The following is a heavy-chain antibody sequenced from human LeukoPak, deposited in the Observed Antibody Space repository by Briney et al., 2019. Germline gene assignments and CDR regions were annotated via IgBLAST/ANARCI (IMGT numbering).Heavy chain of an antibody. D-gene: IGHD2-2*01. CDR3: AKDGIVVVPAAYTYYYYYMDV. CDR1: GYTFTSYA. J-gene: IGHJ6*03. V-gene: IGHV7-4-1*02. Sequence: ASVKVSCKASGYTFTSYAMNWVRQAPGQGLEWMGWINTNTGNPTYAQGFTGRFVFSLDTSVSTAYLQISSLKAEDTAVYYCAKDGIVVVPAAYTYYYYYMDVWGKGTTVTISS. CDR2: INTNTGNP.